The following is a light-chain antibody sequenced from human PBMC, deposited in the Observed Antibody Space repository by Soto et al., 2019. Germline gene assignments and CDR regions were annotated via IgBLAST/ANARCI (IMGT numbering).Light chain of an antibody. CDR2: GAF. V-gene: IGKV3-20*01. CDR1: QSVTSY. CDR3: QQYGRSPGT. J-gene: IGKJ1*01. Sequence: EIVLTQSPGTLSLSPGERATLSCRASQSVTSYLAWYQQKPGQAPRLLIYGAFSRATGIPDGFSGSGSGTDFTLTISRLEPEDFAVYYCQQYGRSPGTFGQGTKVEIK.